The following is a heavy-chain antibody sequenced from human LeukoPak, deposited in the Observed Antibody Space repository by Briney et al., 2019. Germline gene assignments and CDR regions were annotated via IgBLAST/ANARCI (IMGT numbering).Heavy chain of an antibody. CDR3: AGLYYYYGMDV. CDR2: IYSSGST. V-gene: IGHV4-4*07. Sequence: SETLSLTCTVSDGSISSYHWSWIRQSAGKGLEWIGRIYSSGSTNYNPSLKSRVTMSVDTSKNQFSLKLSSVTAADTAVYYCAGLYYYYGMDVWGQGTTVTVSS. J-gene: IGHJ6*02. CDR1: DGSISSYH.